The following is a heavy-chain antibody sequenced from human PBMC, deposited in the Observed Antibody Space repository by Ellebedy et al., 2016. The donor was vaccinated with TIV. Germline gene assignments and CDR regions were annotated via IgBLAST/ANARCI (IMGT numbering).Heavy chain of an antibody. V-gene: IGHV1-8*01. D-gene: IGHD5-18*01. CDR3: ARDWVDTATREKFDP. Sequence: AASVKVSCKASGYTFTSYDINWVRQATGQGLEWMGWMNPNSGNTGYAQKFQGRVTMTRNTSISTAYMELSSLRSEDTAVYYCARDWVDTATREKFDPWGQGTLVTVSS. CDR2: MNPNSGNT. CDR1: GYTFTSYD. J-gene: IGHJ5*02.